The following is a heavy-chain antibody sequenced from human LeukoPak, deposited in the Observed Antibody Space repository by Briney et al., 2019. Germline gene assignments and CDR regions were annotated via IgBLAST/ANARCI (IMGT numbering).Heavy chain of an antibody. CDR2: ISYDGSNK. CDR3: AKDRGFDY. V-gene: IGHV3-30*18. Sequence: GGSLRLSCAASGFTFSSYGMHWVRQAPGKGLEWVAVISYDGSNKYFADSVKGRFTISRDNSKNTLYLQMNSLRAEDTAVYYCAKDRGFDYWGQGTLVTVSS. CDR1: GFTFSSYG. J-gene: IGHJ4*02.